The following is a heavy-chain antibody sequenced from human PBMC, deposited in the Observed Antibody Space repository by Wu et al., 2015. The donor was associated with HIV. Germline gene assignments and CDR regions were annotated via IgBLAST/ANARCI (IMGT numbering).Heavy chain of an antibody. Sequence: QVQLVQSGAEVKKPGASVKVSCQASGYTFTDYYIHWVRQAPGQGLEWMGWINPNSGGTNYAQKFQGRVTLTRDTSIGTAYMELSRLTSDDTAVCYCARGDYANYDFWSAYPSYWGQGTLVTVSS. J-gene: IGHJ4*02. V-gene: IGHV1-2*02. CDR1: GYTFTDYY. D-gene: IGHD3-3*01. CDR2: INPNSGGT. CDR3: ARGDYANYDFWSAYPSY.